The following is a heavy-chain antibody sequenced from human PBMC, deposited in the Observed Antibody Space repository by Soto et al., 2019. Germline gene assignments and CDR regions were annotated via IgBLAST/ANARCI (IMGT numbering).Heavy chain of an antibody. V-gene: IGHV3-30-3*01. CDR2: ISYDGSNK. J-gene: IGHJ4*02. CDR1: GFTFSSYT. CDR3: ARDGYCSGGSCPHFDY. Sequence: GGSLRLSCAASGFTFSSYTMHWVRQAPGKGLEWVAVISYDGSNKYYADSVKGRFTISRDNSKNTLYVQMNSLRTEDTAVYYCARDGYCSGGSCPHFDYWGQGTLVTVSS. D-gene: IGHD2-15*01.